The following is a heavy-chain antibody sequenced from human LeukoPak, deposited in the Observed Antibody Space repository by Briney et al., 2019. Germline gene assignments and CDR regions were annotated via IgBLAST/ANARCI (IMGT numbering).Heavy chain of an antibody. CDR3: ARVHREMATIVALWDL. V-gene: IGHV3-74*01. CDR2: INRDGSST. CDR1: GFTFTSYW. D-gene: IGHD5-24*01. Sequence: GFLRLSPAASGFTFTSYWMHWVRQAPGKGLVWVSHINRDGSSTSYGDSVKGRFTISRDNAKNTLYLQMNGLRVEDTAVYYCARVHREMATIVALWDLWGQPTLVTVSS. J-gene: IGHJ4*02.